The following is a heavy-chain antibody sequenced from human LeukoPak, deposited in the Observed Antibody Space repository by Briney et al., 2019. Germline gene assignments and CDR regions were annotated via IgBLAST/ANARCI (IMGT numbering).Heavy chain of an antibody. CDR2: IYYSGST. CDR3: TRGLSMAAGAT. J-gene: IGHJ4*02. CDR1: GGSVTSNRNY. V-gene: IGHV4-39*07. D-gene: IGHD6-13*01. Sequence: PSETLSLTCTVSGGSVTSNRNYWGWVRQAPEKGLGWIGSIYYSGSTYYNPSLKSRLTISLDTSKNQFSLKLSSVTAADSAVYYCTRGLSMAAGATWGQGALVTVSS.